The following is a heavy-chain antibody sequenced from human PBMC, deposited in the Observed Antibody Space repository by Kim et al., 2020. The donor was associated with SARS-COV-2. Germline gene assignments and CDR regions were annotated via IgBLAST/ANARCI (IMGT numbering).Heavy chain of an antibody. V-gene: IGHV3-15*01. CDR3: TTDSSPVYDFWSGYYQTDYYYYYGIDV. CDR1: GFTFSNAW. D-gene: IGHD3-3*01. Sequence: GGSLRLSCAASGFTFSNAWMSWVRQAPGKGLEWVGRIKCKTDGGTSDYAAPGKGRFTISRDDSKNTLYLQMNSLKTEDTAVYYCTTDSSPVYDFWSGYYQTDYYYYYGIDVWVQGTTVPVSS. J-gene: IGHJ6*02. CDR2: IKCKTDGGTS.